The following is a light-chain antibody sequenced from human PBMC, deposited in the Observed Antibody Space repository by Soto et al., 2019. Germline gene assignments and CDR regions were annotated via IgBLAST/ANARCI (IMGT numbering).Light chain of an antibody. J-gene: IGKJ2*01. Sequence: EIVLTQSPATLSLSPGERATLSCRASQSVSSYLAWYQQKPGQAPRLLIYDASNRATGIPARFSGSGSGTDFTLTISSLEPEDFAVYYCQQRSKWTPVYNFCKGTKVDI. CDR3: QQRSKWTPVYN. CDR2: DAS. CDR1: QSVSSY. V-gene: IGKV3-11*01.